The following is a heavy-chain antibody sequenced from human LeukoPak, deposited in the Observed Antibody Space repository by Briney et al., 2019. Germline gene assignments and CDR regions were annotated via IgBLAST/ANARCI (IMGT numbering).Heavy chain of an antibody. J-gene: IGHJ4*02. Sequence: GGSLRLSCAASGFTFSDYYMSWIRQAPGKGLEWVSSISNSGTAIYYADSVKGRFTISRDDAKNSLYLQMNSLGAGDTAVYYCARDGWIAARFVDYWGQGTLVTVSS. D-gene: IGHD6-6*01. CDR1: GFTFSDYY. CDR3: ARDGWIAARFVDY. CDR2: ISNSGTAI. V-gene: IGHV3-11*04.